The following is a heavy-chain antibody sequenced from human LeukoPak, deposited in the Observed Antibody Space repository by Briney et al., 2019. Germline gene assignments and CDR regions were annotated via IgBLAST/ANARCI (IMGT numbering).Heavy chain of an antibody. CDR1: GCTFSSYA. Sequence: SVKVSCKASGCTFSSYAISWVRQAPGQGLEWMGRIIPILGIANYAQKFQGRVTITADKSTSTAYMELRSLRSDDTAVYYCARGGSGSYYGNYWGQGTLVTVSS. V-gene: IGHV1-69*04. CDR3: ARGGSGSYYGNY. D-gene: IGHD1-26*01. CDR2: IIPILGIA. J-gene: IGHJ4*02.